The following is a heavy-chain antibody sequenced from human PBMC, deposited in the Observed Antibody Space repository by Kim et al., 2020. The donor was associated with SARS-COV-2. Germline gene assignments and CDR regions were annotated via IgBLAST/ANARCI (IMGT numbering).Heavy chain of an antibody. V-gene: IGHV3-23*01. CDR1: GLTLRSYA. Sequence: GGSLRLSCAASGLTLRSYAMNWVRQGPGKGLEWVSSITRGGNTYYAASVKGRFTITRGNFKDTLSLQMNSLRADDKGNYYFVPCVTLADRSGWCTFFDHWGQGTLVTVS. CDR2: ITRGGNT. D-gene: IGHD6-19*01. J-gene: IGHJ4*02. CDR3: VPCVTLADRSGWCTFFDH.